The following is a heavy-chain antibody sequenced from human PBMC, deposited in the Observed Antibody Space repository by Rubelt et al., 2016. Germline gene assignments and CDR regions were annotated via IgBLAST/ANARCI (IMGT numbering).Heavy chain of an antibody. V-gene: IGHV1-18*01. CDR2: IIAYNGNT. CDR1: GGTFSSYA. J-gene: IGHJ6*03. CDR3: ARDPEYSYGYCYYDCSVDV. Sequence: QVQLVQSGAEVKKPGSSVKVSCKASGGTFSSYAISWVRQAPGQGLEWMGWIIAYNGNTNYAQKLQGRVHMTTDTSTSTAYLELMSLRSDETAVYDLARDPEYSYGYCYYDCSVDVWCKGTTVTVSS. D-gene: IGHD5-18*01.